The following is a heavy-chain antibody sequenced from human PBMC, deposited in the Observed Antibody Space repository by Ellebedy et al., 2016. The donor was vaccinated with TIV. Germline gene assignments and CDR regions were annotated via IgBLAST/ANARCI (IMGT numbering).Heavy chain of an antibody. CDR2: INADGRSR. J-gene: IGHJ4*02. CDR3: SRGGHYSDSLFDS. V-gene: IGHV3-74*01. D-gene: IGHD3-22*01. Sequence: GGSLRLXXAASGFTFSSYWMHWVRQAPGRGLVWVSRINADGRSRSYADSVKGRFTISRDNADNTLYLQMNSLRGDDTAGYYCSRGGHYSDSLFDSWGRGTLVTVSS. CDR1: GFTFSSYW.